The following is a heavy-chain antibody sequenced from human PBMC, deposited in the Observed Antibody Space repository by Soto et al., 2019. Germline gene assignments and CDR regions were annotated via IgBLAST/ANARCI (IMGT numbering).Heavy chain of an antibody. CDR3: ARDCSGGSCYKIYNWFDP. CDR2: ISAYNGNT. V-gene: IGHV1-18*01. CDR1: GYTFTSYG. J-gene: IGHJ5*02. D-gene: IGHD2-15*01. Sequence: QVQLVQSGAEVKKPGASVKVSCKASGYTFTSYGISWVRQAPGQGLEWMGWISAYNGNTNYAQKLQGRVTVTTDTSTSTAYMELRSLRSDDTAVYYCARDCSGGSCYKIYNWFDPWGQGTLVTVSS.